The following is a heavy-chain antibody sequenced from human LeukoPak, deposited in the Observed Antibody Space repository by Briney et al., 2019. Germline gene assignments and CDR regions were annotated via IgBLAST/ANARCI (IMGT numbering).Heavy chain of an antibody. CDR3: AAGMIPFDC. D-gene: IGHD3-10*01. V-gene: IGHV4-34*01. J-gene: IGHJ4*02. Sequence: PSETLSLTCAVYGGSFSGYYWSWIRQPPGKGLEWIGEINHSGSTNYNPSLKSRVTISVDTSKNQFSLQLTSVTAADTAAYYCAAGMIPFDCWGQGTLVTVSS. CDR2: INHSGST. CDR1: GGSFSGYY.